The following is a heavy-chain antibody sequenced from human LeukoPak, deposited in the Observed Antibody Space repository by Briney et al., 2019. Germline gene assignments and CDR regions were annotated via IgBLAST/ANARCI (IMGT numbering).Heavy chain of an antibody. D-gene: IGHD6-13*01. J-gene: IGHJ5*02. CDR2: ISAYNGNT. V-gene: IGHV1-18*01. Sequence: GASVKVSCKASGYTFTSYGISWVRQAPGQGLEWMGWISAYNGNTNYAQKLQGRVTMTTDTSTSTADMELRSLRSDDTAVYYCARGRAAAGILRFNWFDPWGQGTLVTVSS. CDR3: ARGRAAAGILRFNWFDP. CDR1: GYTFTSYG.